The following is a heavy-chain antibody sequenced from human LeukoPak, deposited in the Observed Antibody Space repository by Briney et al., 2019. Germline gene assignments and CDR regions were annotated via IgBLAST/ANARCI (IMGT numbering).Heavy chain of an antibody. CDR3: ARQRAAGIAYYFDY. V-gene: IGHV3-30-3*01. CDR1: GFTFSSYA. J-gene: IGHJ4*02. D-gene: IGHD6-13*01. CDR2: ISYDGSNK. Sequence: PGRSLRLSCAASGFTFSSYAMHWVRQAPGKGLEWVAVISYDGSNKYYADSVKGRFTISRDNSKNTLYLQMNSLRAEDTAVYYCARQRAAGIAYYFDYWGQGTLVTASS.